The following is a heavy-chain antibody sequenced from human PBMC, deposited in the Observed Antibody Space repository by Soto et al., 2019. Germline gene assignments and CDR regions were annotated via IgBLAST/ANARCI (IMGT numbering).Heavy chain of an antibody. D-gene: IGHD2-2*01. CDR1: VFTFISYA. J-gene: IGHJ5*02. CDR2: ISGTGVPT. Sequence: PGWSLRLSCASSVFTFISYAMSWVRQAPGKGLECISLISGTGVPTLYAESVKGRFSVSRDNSKNTLFLEMNNLRVDDTAIYYCAKSFCSSSSCFFVWVDPWGPGTLVTVS. V-gene: IGHV3-23*01. CDR3: AKSFCSSSSCFFVWVDP.